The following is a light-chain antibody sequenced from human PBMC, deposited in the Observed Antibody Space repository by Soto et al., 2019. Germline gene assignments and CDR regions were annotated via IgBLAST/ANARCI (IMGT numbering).Light chain of an antibody. V-gene: IGLV2-11*01. CDR2: DVN. J-gene: IGLJ1*01. CDR1: SSDVGAYNF. CDR3: CSYVGGYSYV. Sequence: QSALTQPRSVSGSPGQSVTISCTGTSSDVGAYNFVSWYQRHPGKAPKLIIYDVNKRFSGVPDRFSGSKSGNTASLTISGLQAEDEADYYCCSYVGGYSYVFGIGTKVTVL.